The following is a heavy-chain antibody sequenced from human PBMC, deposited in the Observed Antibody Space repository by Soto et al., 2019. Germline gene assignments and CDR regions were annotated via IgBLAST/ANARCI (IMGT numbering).Heavy chain of an antibody. V-gene: IGHV3-30*18. Sequence: GGSLRLSCAASGFTFSSYGMHWVRQAPGKGLEWVAVISYDGSNKYYADSVKGRFTISRDNSKNTLYLQMNSLRAEDTAVYYCAKDAVLMVYAINYYGMDVWGQGTTVTVSS. J-gene: IGHJ6*02. CDR2: ISYDGSNK. CDR1: GFTFSSYG. D-gene: IGHD2-8*01. CDR3: AKDAVLMVYAINYYGMDV.